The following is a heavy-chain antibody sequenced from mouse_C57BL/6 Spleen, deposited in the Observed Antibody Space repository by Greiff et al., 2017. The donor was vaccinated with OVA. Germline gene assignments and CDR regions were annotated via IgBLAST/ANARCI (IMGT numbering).Heavy chain of an antibody. J-gene: IGHJ4*01. D-gene: IGHD2-2*01. CDR1: GYTFTSYW. CDR2: IDPSDSYT. Sequence: QVQLQQPGAELVKPGASVKLSCKASGYTFTSYWMQWVKQRPGQGLEWIGEIDPSDSYTNYNQKFKGKATLTVDTSSSTAYMQLSSLTSEDSAVYYCARSSYYGYGYAMDDWGQGTSVTVSS. CDR3: ARSSYYGYGYAMDD. V-gene: IGHV1-50*01.